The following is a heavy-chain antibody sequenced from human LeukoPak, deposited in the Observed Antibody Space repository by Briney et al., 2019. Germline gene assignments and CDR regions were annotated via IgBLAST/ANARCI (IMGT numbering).Heavy chain of an antibody. J-gene: IGHJ4*02. V-gene: IGHV4-39*07. CDR2: VYYSGST. Sequence: PSETLSLTCSVSGGSVSISSYYWGWIRQPPGKGLEWIGSVYYSGSTYYNPSLKSRVTISLDTSKNQFSLRLSSVTAADTAAYYCARYHAGYDDYWGQGTLVTVSS. CDR1: GGSVSISSYY. D-gene: IGHD5-12*01. CDR3: ARYHAGYDDY.